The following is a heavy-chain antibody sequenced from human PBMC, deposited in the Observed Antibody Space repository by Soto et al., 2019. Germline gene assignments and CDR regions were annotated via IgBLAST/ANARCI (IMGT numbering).Heavy chain of an antibody. J-gene: IGHJ4*02. V-gene: IGHV3-23*01. D-gene: IGHD5-18*01. CDR3: ASSRGYSYGLYFDY. CDR1: GFTCSRDA. CDR2: ISGRGGRT. Sequence: EVQLLESGGGWVQPGGSLRLSCAASGFTCSRDAMSWVRQAPGKGLEWVLAISGRGGRTYYADSVKGRFTISRDNSKNTLYLQMNSLRAEYTAVYYCASSRGYSYGLYFDYWGQGTLVTVSS.